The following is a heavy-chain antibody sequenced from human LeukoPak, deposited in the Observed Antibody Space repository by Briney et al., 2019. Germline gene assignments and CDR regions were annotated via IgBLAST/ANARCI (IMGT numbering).Heavy chain of an antibody. D-gene: IGHD5-18*01. J-gene: IGHJ4*02. CDR1: GLTFSSFA. CDR2: ITDSGGIT. V-gene: IGHV3-23*01. Sequence: GGSLRLSCAASGLTFSSFAMSWVRQAPGLGLGWVSTITDSGGITYNADAVKGRFTISRDNSRNTLYLQMVSLRAENTAVYYCARYPTYSYSLDYWGQGTLVTVSS. CDR3: ARYPTYSYSLDY.